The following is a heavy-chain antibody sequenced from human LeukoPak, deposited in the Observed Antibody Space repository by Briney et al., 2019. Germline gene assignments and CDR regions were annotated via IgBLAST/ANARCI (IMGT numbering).Heavy chain of an antibody. CDR1: GYTFTSYY. CDR3: ARDPFGGSEGHY. D-gene: IGHD3-16*01. J-gene: IGHJ4*02. Sequence: GASVKASCKASGYTFTSYYMHWVRQAPGQGLEWMGIINPSGGSTSYAQKFQGRVTMTRDTSTSTVYMERSSLRSEDTAVYYCARDPFGGSEGHYWGQGTLVTVSS. CDR2: INPSGGST. V-gene: IGHV1-46*01.